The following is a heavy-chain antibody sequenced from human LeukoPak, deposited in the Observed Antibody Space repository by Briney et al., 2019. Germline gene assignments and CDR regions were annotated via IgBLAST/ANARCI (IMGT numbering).Heavy chain of an antibody. D-gene: IGHD6-13*01. CDR3: VREGVSSSWNNWYFDL. CDR1: GFTVSSNY. V-gene: IGHV3-53*01. J-gene: IGHJ2*01. CDR2: IYSGGST. Sequence: TGGSLRLSCAASGFTVSSNYMSWVRQAPGKGLEWVSIIYSGGSTFYADSVKGRFTISRDNSKNTLYLQMNSLRAEDTAVYYCVREGVSSSWNNWYFDLWGRGTLVTVSS.